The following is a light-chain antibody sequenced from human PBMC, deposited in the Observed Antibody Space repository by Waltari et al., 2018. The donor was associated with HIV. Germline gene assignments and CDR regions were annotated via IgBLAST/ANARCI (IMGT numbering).Light chain of an antibody. J-gene: IGLJ3*02. CDR3: DAWDNSLSGRV. CDR2: RNS. Sequence: QSVLTQPPSASGTPGQRVTISCSGSRSNIGNNDVYWFQHLPGTAPKLLLYRNSQRPSGVPDRFTGAKSGTSASLAISGLRSEDEADYYCDAWDNSLSGRVFGGGTKLTVL. V-gene: IGLV1-47*01. CDR1: RSNIGNND.